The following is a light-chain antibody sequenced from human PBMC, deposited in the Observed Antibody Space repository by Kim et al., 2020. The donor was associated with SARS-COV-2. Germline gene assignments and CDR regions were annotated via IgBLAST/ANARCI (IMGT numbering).Light chain of an antibody. Sequence: SGSPGQTASITCSGDKLEYKYACWYQQKPGQSPVLVIYQDSKRPSGIPERFSGSNSGNTATLTISGTQAMDEADYYCQAWDSSTKVFGTGTKVTVL. CDR1: KLEYKY. J-gene: IGLJ1*01. CDR2: QDS. V-gene: IGLV3-1*01. CDR3: QAWDSSTKV.